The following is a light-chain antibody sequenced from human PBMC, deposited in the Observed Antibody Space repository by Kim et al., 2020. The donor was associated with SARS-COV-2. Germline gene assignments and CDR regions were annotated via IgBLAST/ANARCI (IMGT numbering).Light chain of an antibody. J-gene: IGLJ3*02. V-gene: IGLV3-21*04. CDR2: YDS. CDR3: QVWDSSSDHPNWV. Sequence: GKTARITCGGNNIGSKSVHCYQQKPGKAPVLVIYYDSDRPSGIPERFSGSNSGNTATLTLSRVEAGDEADYYCQVWDSSSDHPNWVFGGGTKLTVL. CDR1: NIGSKS.